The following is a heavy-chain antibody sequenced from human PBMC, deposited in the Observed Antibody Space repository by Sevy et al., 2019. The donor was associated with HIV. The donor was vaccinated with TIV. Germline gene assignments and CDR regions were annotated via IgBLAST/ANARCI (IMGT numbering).Heavy chain of an antibody. Sequence: GGYLRLSCAASGFIVSSNHMSCVRQAPGKGLEWVSIIYSSGSTFYADSVKGRFTISRDNSKNTVDLQMNSLGAVDTAVYYCARDDPLYHSYYGMDLWGQGTQVTVSS. CDR3: ARDDPLYHSYYGMDL. CDR1: GFIVSSNH. J-gene: IGHJ6*02. V-gene: IGHV3-66*01. CDR2: IYSSGST.